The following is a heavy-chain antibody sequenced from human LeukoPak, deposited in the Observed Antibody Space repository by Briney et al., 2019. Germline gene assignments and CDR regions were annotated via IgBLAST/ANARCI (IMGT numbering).Heavy chain of an antibody. CDR2: SKANSGAT. CDR1: GYTCTGYY. D-gene: IGHD3-16*02. V-gene: IGHV1-2*02. Sequence: ASLKVSCKASGYTCTGYYMHWVRQAPEQGLEWMGWSKANSGATNYAKELQGRVTMTRPTSLPTAYMALRRLTSAGAAVSYCARVYRWTTPNDAFDIWGQGTMVPVSS. J-gene: IGHJ3*02. CDR3: ARVYRWTTPNDAFDI.